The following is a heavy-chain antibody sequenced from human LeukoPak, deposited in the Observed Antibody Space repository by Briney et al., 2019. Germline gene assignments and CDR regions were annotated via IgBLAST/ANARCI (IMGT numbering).Heavy chain of an antibody. D-gene: IGHD1-7*01. CDR2: INRSGST. CDR3: ARITGTTFLYYYYMDV. J-gene: IGHJ6*03. Sequence: SETLSLTCAVYGGSFSGYYWSWLRQPPGKGLEWRGEINRSGSTNYNPSLKSRVTISVDTSKNQFSLKLSSVTAADTAVYYCARITGTTFLYYYYMDVWGKGTTVTVSS. V-gene: IGHV4-34*01. CDR1: GGSFSGYY.